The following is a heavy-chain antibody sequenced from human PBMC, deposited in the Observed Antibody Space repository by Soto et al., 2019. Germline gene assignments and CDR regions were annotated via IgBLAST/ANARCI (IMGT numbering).Heavy chain of an antibody. V-gene: IGHV1-69*19. CDR2: IIPIFGTA. D-gene: IGHD3-22*01. CDR3: ARGGEFPIEGYYGY. Sequence: QVQLVQSGAEVKKPGSSVKVSCKASGGTFSSYAITWVRQAPGQGLEWMGGIIPIFGTANYAQKFQGRVKITADESRSTVYMEQSSLRSEDTAVYYCARGGEFPIEGYYGYWGQGTLVTVSS. CDR1: GGTFSSYA. J-gene: IGHJ4*02.